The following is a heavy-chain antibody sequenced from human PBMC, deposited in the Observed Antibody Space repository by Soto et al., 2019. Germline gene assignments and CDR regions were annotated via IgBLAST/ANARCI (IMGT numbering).Heavy chain of an antibody. V-gene: IGHV1-8*01. CDR1: GYTFTSYD. Sequence: GASVKVSCKASGYTFTSYDINWVRHATGQGLEWMGWMNPNSGNTGYAQKFQGRVTMTRNTSISTAYMELSSLRSEDTAVYYCARARGVSNRWARTSWFDPWGQGTLVTVSS. J-gene: IGHJ5*02. CDR2: MNPNSGNT. D-gene: IGHD1-7*01. CDR3: ARARGVSNRWARTSWFDP.